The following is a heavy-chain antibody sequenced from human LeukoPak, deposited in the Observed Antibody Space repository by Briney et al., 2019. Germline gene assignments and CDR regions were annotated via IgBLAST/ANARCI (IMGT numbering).Heavy chain of an antibody. CDR3: TGRLMTTVNDY. CDR2: IRSKANDHAT. Sequence: PGGSLTLSCAGSGFTFSGSAMHWVRQSPGKGLEWVGRIRSKANDHATAYAASVRGRFTISRDDSENTAYLQMNSLKTEDTAIYYCTGRLMTTVNDYWGQGTLVTVSS. D-gene: IGHD4-17*01. V-gene: IGHV3-73*01. CDR1: GFTFSGSA. J-gene: IGHJ4*02.